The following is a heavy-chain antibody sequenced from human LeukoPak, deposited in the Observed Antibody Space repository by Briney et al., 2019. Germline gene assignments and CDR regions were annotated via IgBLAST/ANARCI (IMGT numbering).Heavy chain of an antibody. CDR1: GFTFSGSA. CDR2: IRSKANSYAT. V-gene: IGHV3-73*01. D-gene: IGHD2-2*01. Sequence: GGSLRLSCAASGFTFSGSAMHWVRQASGKGLEWVGRIRSKANSYATAYAASVKGRFTISRDDSKNTAYLQMNSLKTEDTAVYYCTRHRDRYCSSTSCSSGYYYGMDVWGQGTTVTVSS. CDR3: TRHRDRYCSSTSCSSGYYYGMDV. J-gene: IGHJ6*02.